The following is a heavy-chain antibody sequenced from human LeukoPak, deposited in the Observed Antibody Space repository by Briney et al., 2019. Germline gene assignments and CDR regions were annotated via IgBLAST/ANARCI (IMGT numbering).Heavy chain of an antibody. V-gene: IGHV1-69*06. Sequence: ASVKVSCKASGGTFSSYAISWVRQAPGQGLEWMGGIIPIFGTANYAQKFQGRVTITADKSTSTSYMELSSLRSEDTAVYYCARSSVVTAMVHLEYWGQGTLVTVSS. CDR1: GGTFSSYA. D-gene: IGHD2-21*02. CDR2: IIPIFGTA. CDR3: ARSSVVTAMVHLEY. J-gene: IGHJ4*02.